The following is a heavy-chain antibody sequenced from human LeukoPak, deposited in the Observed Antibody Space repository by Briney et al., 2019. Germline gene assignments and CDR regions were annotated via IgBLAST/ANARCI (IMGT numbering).Heavy chain of an antibody. Sequence: GGSLRLSCAASGFTFSSYGMSWVRQAPGKGLEWVSNISEDGSGKYYVDSVKGRFTISRDNAKNSLYLQMNSLRAEDTAVYYCSRLPPIDYWGQGTLLTVSS. CDR1: GFTFSSYG. J-gene: IGHJ4*02. CDR3: SRLPPIDY. V-gene: IGHV3-7*03. CDR2: ISEDGSGK.